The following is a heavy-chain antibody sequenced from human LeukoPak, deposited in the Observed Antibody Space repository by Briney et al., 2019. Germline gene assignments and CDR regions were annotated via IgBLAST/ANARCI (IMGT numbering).Heavy chain of an antibody. CDR1: GGSISSYY. J-gene: IGHJ4*02. CDR3: ARDSVDTAMGLDY. V-gene: IGHV4-59*01. Sequence: SETLSLTCTVSGGSISSYYCSWIRQPPGKGLEWIGYIYYSGSTNYNPSLKSRVTISVDTSKNQFSLKLSSVTAADTAVYYCARDSVDTAMGLDYWGQGTLVTVSS. CDR2: IYYSGST. D-gene: IGHD5-18*01.